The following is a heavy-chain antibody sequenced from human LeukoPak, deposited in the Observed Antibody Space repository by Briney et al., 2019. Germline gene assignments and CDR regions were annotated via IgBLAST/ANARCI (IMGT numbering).Heavy chain of an antibody. V-gene: IGHV4-59*01. CDR3: ARARTGPYYYYYMDV. CDR1: SGSFSGYY. CDR2: IYYSGST. D-gene: IGHD1-1*01. J-gene: IGHJ6*03. Sequence: SETLSLTCAVYSGSFSGYYWSWIRQPPGKGLEWIGYIYYSGSTNYNPSLKSRVTISVDTSKNQFSLKLSSVTAADTAVYYCARARTGPYYYYYMDVWGKGTTVTVSS.